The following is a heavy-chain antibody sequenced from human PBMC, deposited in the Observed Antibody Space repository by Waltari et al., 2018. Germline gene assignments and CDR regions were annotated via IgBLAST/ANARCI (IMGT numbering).Heavy chain of an antibody. CDR2: INPHSVGT. Sequence: QVQLVQSGAEVKKPGASVKVSCKASGYTFTGYYMHWVRQAPGQGLEWRGGINPHSVGTNYAKKFQGRVTMTRDTSISPAYMELSRLRSDDTAVYYCARVDSSSCCYYYGMDVWGQGTTVTVSS. J-gene: IGHJ6*02. D-gene: IGHD6-13*01. CDR3: ARVDSSSCCYYYGMDV. V-gene: IGHV1-2*02. CDR1: GYTFTGYY.